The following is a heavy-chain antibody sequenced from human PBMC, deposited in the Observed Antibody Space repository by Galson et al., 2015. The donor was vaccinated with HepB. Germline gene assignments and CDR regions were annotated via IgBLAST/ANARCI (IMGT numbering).Heavy chain of an antibody. D-gene: IGHD5-12*01. CDR2: VYPGDSDT. CDR3: ARVWLYYFDF. Sequence: QSGAEVKKSGESLKISCKGSGYSFTSYYIAWVRQMPGKGLEWMGIVYPGDSDTTYNPSFQGQVTISADRSAGTAYLQWNTLKASGPAIYYCARVWLYYFDFWGQGTLVTVSS. J-gene: IGHJ4*02. V-gene: IGHV5-51*01. CDR1: GYSFTSYY.